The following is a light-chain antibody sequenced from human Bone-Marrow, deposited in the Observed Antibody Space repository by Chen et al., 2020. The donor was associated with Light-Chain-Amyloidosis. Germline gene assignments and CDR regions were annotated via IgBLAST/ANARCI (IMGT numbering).Light chain of an antibody. CDR3: QQYGTSPLT. CDR2: GSS. J-gene: IGKJ4*01. V-gene: IGKV3-20*01. CDR1: QTISSNY. Sequence: EIVLTQSPGTLSLSPGEGANLSCRASQTISSNYLTWYQQKFGQAPRLLIYGSSSRATGIPDRFTGSGSGTDFTLTINRLGPEYFAMDYCQQYGTSPLTFGGGTNVEIK.